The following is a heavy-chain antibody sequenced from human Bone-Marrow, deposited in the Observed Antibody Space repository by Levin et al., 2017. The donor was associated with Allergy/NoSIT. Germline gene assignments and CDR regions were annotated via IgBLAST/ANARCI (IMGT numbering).Heavy chain of an antibody. CDR2: IASQTEGDTK. J-gene: IGHJ4*02. CDR1: GLTLRNAW. Sequence: PGGSLRLSCTASGLTLRNAWMTWVRQSPGKGLQWVGRIASQTEGDTKDYAEPVKGRFTISRDDTNNTLVLQLDTLKTEDTAVYSYTTTPTYHYDSSGYPHGSWGQGTQVTVSS. CDR3: TTTPTYHYDSSGYPHGS. D-gene: IGHD3-22*01. V-gene: IGHV3-15*04.